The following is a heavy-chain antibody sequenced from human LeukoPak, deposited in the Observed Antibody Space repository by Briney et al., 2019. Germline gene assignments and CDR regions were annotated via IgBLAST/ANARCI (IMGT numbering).Heavy chain of an antibody. CDR1: GGSISNYY. CDR2: ISYSGST. V-gene: IGHV4-59*01. J-gene: IGHJ4*02. CDR3: ARVGEDTSGWTNYFDY. Sequence: SETLSLTCTVSGGSISNYYWSWIRQPPGKGLEWIGCISYSGSTNYNPSLKSRVTISVDTSKNQFSLKVSSVTAADTAVYYCARVGEDTSGWTNYFDYWGQGTLVTVSS. D-gene: IGHD6-19*01.